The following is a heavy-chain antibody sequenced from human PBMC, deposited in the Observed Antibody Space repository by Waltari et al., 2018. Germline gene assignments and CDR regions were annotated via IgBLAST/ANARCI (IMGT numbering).Heavy chain of an antibody. D-gene: IGHD1-1*01. J-gene: IGHJ6*02. CDR2: IDPADSRT. CDR3: ARQRGGGGPWSDNNDYYGMDV. CDR1: GFIFTSYW. Sequence: EVQLVQSGAEVKKSGESLTISCKGSGFIFTSYWINWLRQMPGTGLEWMGRIDPADSRTYYSPSFQGHVTISVDKSISTAYLQWNSLEASDTAMFYCARQRGGGGPWSDNNDYYGMDVWGQGTTVIVFS. V-gene: IGHV5-10-1*03.